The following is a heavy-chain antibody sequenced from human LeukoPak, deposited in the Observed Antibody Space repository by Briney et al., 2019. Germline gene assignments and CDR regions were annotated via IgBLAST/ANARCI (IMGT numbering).Heavy chain of an antibody. CDR3: ARDPERVLTVTTAHSFDI. CDR2: IIPILGIA. D-gene: IGHD1-20*01. Sequence: GASVTVSCTASGGTFSRYAISWVRQAPGQGLEWMGRIIPILGIANYAQKFQGTVTITADKSTSTAYMELSSLRSEDTSVYYCARDPERVLTVTTAHSFDIWGQGTMVTVSS. CDR1: GGTFSRYA. V-gene: IGHV1-69*04. J-gene: IGHJ3*02.